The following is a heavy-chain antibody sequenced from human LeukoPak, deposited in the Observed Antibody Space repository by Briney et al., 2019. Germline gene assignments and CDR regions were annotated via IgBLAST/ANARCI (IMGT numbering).Heavy chain of an antibody. D-gene: IGHD3-22*01. V-gene: IGHV4-59*12. CDR3: ARDFEIGPDYSDTSGFDY. CDR1: GGSISSYY. J-gene: IGHJ4*02. CDR2: IYYSGST. Sequence: SETLSLTCTVSGGSISSYYWSWIRQPPGKGLEWIGYIYYSGSTNYNPSLKSRVTISVDTSKNQFSLNLRSVTAADTAVYYCARDFEIGPDYSDTSGFDYWGQGTLVTVSS.